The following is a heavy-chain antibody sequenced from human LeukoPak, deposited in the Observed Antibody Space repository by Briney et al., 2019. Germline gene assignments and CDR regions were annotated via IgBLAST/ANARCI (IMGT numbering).Heavy chain of an antibody. CDR3: ARRGDFWSGYYYGMDV. J-gene: IGHJ6*02. CDR2: IWYDGSNK. D-gene: IGHD3-3*01. V-gene: IGHV3-33*01. Sequence: GGSLRLSCAASGFTFSSYGMHWVRQAPGKGLEWVAVIWYDGSNKYYADSVKGRFTISRDNSKNTLYLQMNSLRAEDTAVYYCARRGDFWSGYYYGMDVWGQGTTVTVSS. CDR1: GFTFSSYG.